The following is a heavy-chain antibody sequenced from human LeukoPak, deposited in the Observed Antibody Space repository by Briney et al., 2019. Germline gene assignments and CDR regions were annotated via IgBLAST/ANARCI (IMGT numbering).Heavy chain of an antibody. CDR2: IYYSGST. CDR1: GGSISRSRDY. D-gene: IGHD6-13*01. Sequence: PSETLSLTCTVSGGSISRSRDYWGWLRQPPWKGLEWIGRIYYSGSTYYKPYLKSRVTISVDTSKNQFSLKLSSVTAADTGVYYCASRGENVLNSSRRETWFDPWGQGTLVTVSS. J-gene: IGHJ5*02. CDR3: ASRGENVLNSSRRETWFDP. V-gene: IGHV4-39*01.